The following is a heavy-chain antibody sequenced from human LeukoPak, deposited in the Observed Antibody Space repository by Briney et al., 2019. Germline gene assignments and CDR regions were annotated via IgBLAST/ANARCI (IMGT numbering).Heavy chain of an antibody. D-gene: IGHD6-19*01. CDR1: GYTFTSYD. Sequence: ASVTVSCKASGYTFTSYDINWVRQAPGQGLEWMGWMNPNSGNAGYAQKFQGRVTITRNTSISTAYMELSSLRSEDTAVYYCARGQYSSGWQYYYYYYMDVWGKGTTVTVSS. V-gene: IGHV1-8*03. CDR3: ARGQYSSGWQYYYYYYMDV. J-gene: IGHJ6*03. CDR2: MNPNSGNA.